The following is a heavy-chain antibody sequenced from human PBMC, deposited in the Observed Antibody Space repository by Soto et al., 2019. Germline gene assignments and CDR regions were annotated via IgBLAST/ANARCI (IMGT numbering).Heavy chain of an antibody. CDR2: ISGSGGST. Sequence: ACGGNESRYGRRRVRQEKGKGLEWVSAISGSGGSTYYADSVKGRFTISRDNSKNTLYLQMNSLRAEDTAVYYCAKGVNTALSWYYYYMDVWGKGTTVTVSS. CDR1: GGNESRYG. V-gene: IGHV3-23*01. CDR3: AKGVNTALSWYYYYMDV. D-gene: IGHD3-16*02. J-gene: IGHJ6*03.